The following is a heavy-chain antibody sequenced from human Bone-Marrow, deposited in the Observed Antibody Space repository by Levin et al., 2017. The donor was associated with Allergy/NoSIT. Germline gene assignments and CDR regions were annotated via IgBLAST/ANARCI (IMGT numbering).Heavy chain of an antibody. CDR3: ANIDSTRRGIAAANDAFDI. J-gene: IGHJ3*02. CDR2: ISWNSGSI. Sequence: PGGSLRLSCAASGFTFDDYAMHWVRQAPGKGLEWVSGISWNSGSIGYADSVKGRFTISRDNAKNSLYLQMNSLRAEDTALYYCANIDSTRRGIAAANDAFDIWGQGTMVTVSS. V-gene: IGHV3-9*01. CDR1: GFTFDDYA. D-gene: IGHD6-13*01.